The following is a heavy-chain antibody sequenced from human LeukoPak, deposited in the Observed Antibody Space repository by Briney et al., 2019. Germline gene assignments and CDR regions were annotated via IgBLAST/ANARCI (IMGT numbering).Heavy chain of an antibody. CDR1: GFTFSSYW. D-gene: IGHD1-7*01. J-gene: IGHJ4*02. Sequence: GGSLRLSCAASGFTFSSYWMHWVRQAPGKGLVWVSRINTDGSSTSYADSVKGRFTISRDNAKNTLYLQMNSLRAEDTAVYYCARDRVYNWNYEIMVDWGQGTLVTVSS. CDR3: ARDRVYNWNYEIMVD. V-gene: IGHV3-74*01. CDR2: INTDGSST.